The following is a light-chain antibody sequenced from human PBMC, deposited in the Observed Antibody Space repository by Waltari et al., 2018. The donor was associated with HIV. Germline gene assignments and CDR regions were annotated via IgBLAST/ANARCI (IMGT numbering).Light chain of an antibody. V-gene: IGKV1-5*03. CDR2: KAS. J-gene: IGKJ1*01. CDR1: QSIDTW. CDR3: QHYNTSSPWT. Sequence: DIQMTQSPSTLSTSVGDRPTITCRASQSIDTWLAWYQQKSGKAPKLLVYKASSLESGVPSRFSGSGSGTEFTLTISSLQPDDIATYYCQHYNTSSPWTFGQGTRVDI.